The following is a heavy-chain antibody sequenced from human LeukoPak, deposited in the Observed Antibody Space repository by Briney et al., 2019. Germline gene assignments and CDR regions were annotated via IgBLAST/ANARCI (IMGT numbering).Heavy chain of an antibody. Sequence: GGSLRLSCAASGFTFNTFNMNWVRQAPGKGLEWVAGINWDGASTGYRDSMKGRFTISRDNGKNSLYLQLNSLRVEDTAVYYCGRVHCSTNSCYDYYDYYMDVSGNGTTVTVSS. CDR2: INWDGAST. V-gene: IGHV3-20*04. CDR1: GFTFNTFN. D-gene: IGHD2-2*01. CDR3: GRVHCSTNSCYDYYDYYMDV. J-gene: IGHJ6*03.